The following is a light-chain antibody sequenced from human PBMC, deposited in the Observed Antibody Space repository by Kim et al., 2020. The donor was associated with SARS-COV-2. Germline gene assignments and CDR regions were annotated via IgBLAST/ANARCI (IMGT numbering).Light chain of an antibody. Sequence: NFMLTQPHSVSESPGKTVTISCTRSSGSIASNYVQWYQQRPGSAPTTVIYEDNQRPSGVPDRISGSIDSSSNSASLTISGLKTEDEADYYCQSYDSSNQRVFGGGTQLTVL. J-gene: IGLJ2*01. CDR1: SGSIASNY. CDR2: EDN. V-gene: IGLV6-57*03. CDR3: QSYDSSNQRV.